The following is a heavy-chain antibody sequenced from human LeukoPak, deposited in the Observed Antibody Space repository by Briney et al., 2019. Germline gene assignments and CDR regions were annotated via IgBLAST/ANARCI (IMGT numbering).Heavy chain of an antibody. V-gene: IGHV3-9*01. CDR1: GFTFDDYA. J-gene: IGHJ4*02. Sequence: SGRSLRLPCAASGFTFDDYAMHWVRQAPGKGLEWVSGISWNSGSIGYADSVKGRFTISRDNAKNSLYLQMNSLRAEDTALYYCAKDLEYSSSYRFDYWGQGTLVTVSS. CDR2: ISWNSGSI. D-gene: IGHD6-6*01. CDR3: AKDLEYSSSYRFDY.